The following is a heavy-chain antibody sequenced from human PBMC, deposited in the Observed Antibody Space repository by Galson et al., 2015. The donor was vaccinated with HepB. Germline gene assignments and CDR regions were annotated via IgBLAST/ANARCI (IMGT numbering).Heavy chain of an antibody. CDR2: TSYDGTNK. V-gene: IGHV3-30*18. Sequence: SLRLSCAASGFTFSSYGMHWVRQAPGKGLEWVAVTSYDGTNKHYADSVKGRFTISRDKSKNTLYLQMNSLRGEDTAVYYCAKDRRAVLRNYFDYWGQGTLVTVSS. CDR1: GFTFSSYG. D-gene: IGHD6-19*01. CDR3: AKDRRAVLRNYFDY. J-gene: IGHJ4*02.